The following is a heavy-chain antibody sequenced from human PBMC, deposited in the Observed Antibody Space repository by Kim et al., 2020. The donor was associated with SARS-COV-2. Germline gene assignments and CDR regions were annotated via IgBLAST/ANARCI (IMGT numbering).Heavy chain of an antibody. CDR2: IIPIFGTA. J-gene: IGHJ6*02. CDR1: GGTFSSYA. D-gene: IGHD2-15*01. V-gene: IGHV1-69*13. Sequence: SVKVSCKASGGTFSSYAISWVRQAPGQGLEWMGGIIPIFGTANYAQKFQGRVTITADESTSTAYMELSSLRSEDTAVYYCARGGYCSGGSCYDPYYYYGMDVWGQGTTVTVSS. CDR3: ARGGYCSGGSCYDPYYYYGMDV.